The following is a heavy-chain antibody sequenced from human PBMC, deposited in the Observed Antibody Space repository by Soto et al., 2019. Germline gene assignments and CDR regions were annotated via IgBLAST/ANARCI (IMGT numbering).Heavy chain of an antibody. CDR1: GFTFSSYS. Sequence: PGVSLRLSFAASGFTFSSYSMNWFRQAPGKGLEWVSYISSSSSTIYYADSVKGRFTISRDNAKNSLYLQMNSLRAEDTAVYYCARGGGALGYCSGGSCYGDLGDAFDIWGQGTMVTVSS. CDR2: ISSSSSTI. CDR3: ARGGGALGYCSGGSCYGDLGDAFDI. V-gene: IGHV3-48*01. D-gene: IGHD2-15*01. J-gene: IGHJ3*02.